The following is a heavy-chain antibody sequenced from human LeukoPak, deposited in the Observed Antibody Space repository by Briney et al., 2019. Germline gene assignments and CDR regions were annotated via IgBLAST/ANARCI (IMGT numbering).Heavy chain of an antibody. CDR1: GFTFDDYA. CDR2: ISWNSGSI. J-gene: IGHJ3*02. Sequence: GGSLRLSCAASGFTFDDYAMHWVRQAPGKGLEWVSGISWNSGSIGYADSVKGRFTISRDNAKNSLYLQMNSLRAEDTAVYYCAIGYGGYLSQSAFDIWGQGTLLTVSS. V-gene: IGHV3-9*01. D-gene: IGHD5-12*01. CDR3: AIGYGGYLSQSAFDI.